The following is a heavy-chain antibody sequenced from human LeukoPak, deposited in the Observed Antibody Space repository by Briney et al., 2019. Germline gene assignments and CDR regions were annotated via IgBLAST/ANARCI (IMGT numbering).Heavy chain of an antibody. J-gene: IGHJ1*01. CDR2: IIPIFGTA. V-gene: IGHV1-69*13. CDR3: ARSGYCSGGSCSEYFQH. CDR1: GGTFSSYA. Sequence: RGASVKVSCKASGGTFSSYAISWVRQAPGQGLEWMGGIIPIFGTANYAQKFQGRVTITADESTSTAYMALSSLRSEDTAVYYCARSGYCSGGSCSEYFQHWGQGTLVTVSS. D-gene: IGHD2-15*01.